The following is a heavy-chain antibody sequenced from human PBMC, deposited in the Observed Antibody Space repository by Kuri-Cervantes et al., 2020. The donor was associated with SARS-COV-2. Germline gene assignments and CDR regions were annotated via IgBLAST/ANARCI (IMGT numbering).Heavy chain of an antibody. CDR1: GYTFTGYY. CDR2: INPNSGGT. D-gene: IGHD5-18*01. Sequence: ASVKVSCKASGYTFTGYYMHWVRQAPGQGLEWMGWINPNSGGTNYAQKFQGWVTITADESTSTAYMELSSLRSEDTAVYYCASGRPTAMASYYYYYYGMDVWGQGTTVTVSS. CDR3: ASGRPTAMASYYYYYYGMDV. V-gene: IGHV1-2*04. J-gene: IGHJ6*02.